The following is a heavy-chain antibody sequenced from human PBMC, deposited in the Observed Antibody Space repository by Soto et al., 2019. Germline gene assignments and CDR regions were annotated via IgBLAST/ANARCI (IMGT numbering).Heavy chain of an antibody. D-gene: IGHD3-10*01. V-gene: IGHV3-23*01. J-gene: IGHJ4*02. CDR1: GFTFSTYA. CDR2: ISGSDGST. CDR3: AKDSRGPIDY. Sequence: EVHLLESGGGLVQPGGSLRLSCAASGFTFSTYAMSWVRQAPGKGLEWVSGISGSDGSTYYADSVKGRFTISRDNSKNALYVQMNSMRAEDTAVYYCAKDSRGPIDYCGQGTLDTVSS.